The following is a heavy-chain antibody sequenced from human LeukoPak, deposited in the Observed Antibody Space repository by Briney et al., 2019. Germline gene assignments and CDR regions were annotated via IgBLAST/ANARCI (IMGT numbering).Heavy chain of an antibody. D-gene: IGHD1-26*01. J-gene: IGHJ4*02. Sequence: GGSLRLSCTASGFTFINYSMNWVRQAPGKGLEWVANIDQDGSENYYVDSVKGRFTISRDNARNSLYLQMNSLRAEDTAVYYCARDKIVGATHFDYWGQGTLVTVSS. V-gene: IGHV3-7*01. CDR2: IDQDGSEN. CDR3: ARDKIVGATHFDY. CDR1: GFTFINYS.